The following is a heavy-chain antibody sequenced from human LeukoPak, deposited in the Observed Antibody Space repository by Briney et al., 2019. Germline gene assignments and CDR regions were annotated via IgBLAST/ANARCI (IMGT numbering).Heavy chain of an antibody. CDR1: GLTFSSYG. J-gene: IGHJ6*02. CDR3: ARGMASGITIFGVVDDYYYYGMDV. V-gene: IGHV3-33*01. D-gene: IGHD3-3*01. CDR2: IWYDGSNK. Sequence: GGSLRLSCAASGLTFSSYGMHWVRQAPGKGLEWVAVIWYDGSNKYYADSVKGRFTISRDNSKNTLYLQMNSLRAEDTAVYYCARGMASGITIFGVVDDYYYYGMDVWGQGTTVTVSS.